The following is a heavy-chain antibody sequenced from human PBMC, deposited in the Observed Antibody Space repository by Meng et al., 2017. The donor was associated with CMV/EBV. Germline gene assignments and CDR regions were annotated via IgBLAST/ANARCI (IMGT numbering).Heavy chain of an antibody. D-gene: IGHD2-2*01. Sequence: VQLKESGQGLVKPSETLSLTCTVSGGSISSYYWSWIRQPAGKGLEWIGRIYTSGSTNYNPSLKSRVTMSVDTSKNQFSLKLSSVTAADTAVYYCARDLMNCSSTSCANWFDPWGQGTLVTVSS. V-gene: IGHV4-4*07. CDR2: IYTSGST. CDR1: GGSISSYY. CDR3: ARDLMNCSSTSCANWFDP. J-gene: IGHJ5*02.